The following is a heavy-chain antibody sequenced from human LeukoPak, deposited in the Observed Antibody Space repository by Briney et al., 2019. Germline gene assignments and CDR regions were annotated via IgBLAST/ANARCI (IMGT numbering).Heavy chain of an antibody. CDR2: IWYDGSNK. J-gene: IGHJ4*02. V-gene: IGHV3-30*02. D-gene: IGHD6-13*01. Sequence: GGSLRLSCAASGFTFSTYGMHWVRQAPGNGLEWVAFIWYDGSNKYYADSVKGRFTISRDNSKKTLYLQMNSLRAEDTAMYYCAKDPRSSSWYPPYYFDYWSQGTLVTVSS. CDR3: AKDPRSSSWYPPYYFDY. CDR1: GFTFSTYG.